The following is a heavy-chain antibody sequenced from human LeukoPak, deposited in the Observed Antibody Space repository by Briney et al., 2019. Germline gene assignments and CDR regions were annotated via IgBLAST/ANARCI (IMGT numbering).Heavy chain of an antibody. CDR3: ARATDYGDYARL. CDR1: GFTFSNYW. V-gene: IGHV3-7*01. Sequence: GGSLRLSCTASGFTFSNYWLSWVRQAPGKGLEWVANIKQDESEKFYVDSVKGRFTISRDNAKNSLYLQMNSLRAEDTAVYYCARATDYGDYARLWGQGTLVTVSS. CDR2: IKQDESEK. J-gene: IGHJ4*02. D-gene: IGHD4-17*01.